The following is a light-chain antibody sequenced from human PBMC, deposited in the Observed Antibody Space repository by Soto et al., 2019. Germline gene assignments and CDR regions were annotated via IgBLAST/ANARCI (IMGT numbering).Light chain of an antibody. V-gene: IGKV1-39*01. CDR3: QQTYDVPPT. CDR1: QNISHS. J-gene: IGKJ1*01. Sequence: DIQMTQSPSFLSASVGDRVTFNCRASQNISHSVHWHQQKPGKAPELLIYGASTLQSGVPSRFGGSGSGTDFTLTITSLQPEDFATYYWQQTYDVPPTFGQGTRVDVK. CDR2: GAS.